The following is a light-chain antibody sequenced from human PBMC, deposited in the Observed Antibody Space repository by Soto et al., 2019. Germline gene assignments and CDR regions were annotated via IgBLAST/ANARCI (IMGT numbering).Light chain of an antibody. V-gene: IGKV3-20*01. J-gene: IGKJ4*01. CDR1: QSVGRNF. CDR2: GAS. Sequence: EIVLTQSPGTLSVSPGERATLSCRASQSVGRNFLAWYQQKPGQAPRLLIHGASSRATGIPDRFSGSGSETDFTLTISRLEPEDFAVYYCQQYASSPLTFGGGTKGETK. CDR3: QQYASSPLT.